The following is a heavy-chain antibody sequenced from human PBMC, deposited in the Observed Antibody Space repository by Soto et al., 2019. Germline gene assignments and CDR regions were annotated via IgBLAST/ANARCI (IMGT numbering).Heavy chain of an antibody. V-gene: IGHV3-30-3*01. CDR3: ARDEQPGIAAGGTGSH. J-gene: IGHJ4*02. Sequence: PGGSLRLSCAASGFTFSSYAMHWVRQAPGKGLEWVAFISYDGTSKYYADSVKGRFTISRDNSKNTLYVQMNSLRAGDTALYYCARDEQPGIAAGGTGSHWGQGTLVTVSS. CDR1: GFTFSSYA. CDR2: ISYDGTSK. D-gene: IGHD6-13*01.